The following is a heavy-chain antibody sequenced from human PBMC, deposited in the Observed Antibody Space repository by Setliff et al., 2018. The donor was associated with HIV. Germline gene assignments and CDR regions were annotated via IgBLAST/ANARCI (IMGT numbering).Heavy chain of an antibody. CDR3: ARGLPYYYDSSGYYYFDY. CDR1: GGSFSGYY. CDR2: INHSGGT. Sequence: ASETLSLTCAVYGGSFSGYYWSWIRQPPGKGLEWIGEINHSGGTNYNPSLKSRVTISVDTSKNQFSLKLSSVTAADTAVYYCARGLPYYYDSSGYYYFDYWGQGTLVTVSS. D-gene: IGHD3-22*01. V-gene: IGHV4-34*09. J-gene: IGHJ4*02.